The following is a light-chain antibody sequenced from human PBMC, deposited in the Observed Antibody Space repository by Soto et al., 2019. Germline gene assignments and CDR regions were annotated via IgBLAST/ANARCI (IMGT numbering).Light chain of an antibody. V-gene: IGKV3-15*01. J-gene: IGKJ3*01. CDR1: QSVSSN. CDR3: QQYNNWPFT. Sequence: EIVLTQSPATLSLSPGERATLSCRASQSVSSNYLAWYQQKPGQAPRLLIYGASTRATGIPASFIGNGSGTEFTLTASSLQPEDFAVYYCQQYNNWPFTFGPGTKVDIK. CDR2: GAS.